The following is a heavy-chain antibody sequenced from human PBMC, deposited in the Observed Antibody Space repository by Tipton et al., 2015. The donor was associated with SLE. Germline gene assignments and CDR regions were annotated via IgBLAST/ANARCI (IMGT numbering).Heavy chain of an antibody. D-gene: IGHD2/OR15-2a*01. CDR2: TSRYNGDT. Sequence: QLVQSGAEVKKPGASVKVSCKASGYFFNGYGISWVRRAPGQGLEWMGWTSRYNGDTNYAQKFRGRVTMTTDTSTTTAYMEVRSLRSDATGVYCCARDVKEGIEYWGQGTLVTVSS. CDR1: GYFFNGYG. J-gene: IGHJ4*02. V-gene: IGHV1-18*01. CDR3: ARDVKEGIEY.